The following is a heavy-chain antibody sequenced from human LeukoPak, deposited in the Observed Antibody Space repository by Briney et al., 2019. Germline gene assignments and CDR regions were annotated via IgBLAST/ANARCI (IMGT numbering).Heavy chain of an antibody. J-gene: IGHJ4*02. V-gene: IGHV3-23*01. CDR1: GLTFSSYA. CDR2: LSGSGAST. D-gene: IGHD2-15*01. CDR3: AKQKGYCSGGSCYYSDY. Sequence: GGSLTLSCAASGLTFSSYAMSWVRQAPGKGLEWVSTLSGSGASTSYVDSVKGRFTISRDNSKNTLYLQMNSLRSEDTARYYCAKQKGYCSGGSCYYSDYWGQGTLVTVSS.